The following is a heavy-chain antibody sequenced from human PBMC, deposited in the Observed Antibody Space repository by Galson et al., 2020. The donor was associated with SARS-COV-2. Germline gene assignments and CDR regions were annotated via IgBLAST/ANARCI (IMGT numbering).Heavy chain of an antibody. V-gene: IGHV3-7*01. J-gene: IGHJ3*02. Sequence: GESLKISCAASGFTLRTYWMTWVRQAPGKGLEWVANINQDGSEKYYVDSVKGRFTISRDNAKNSLNLQMNSLRVEDTAVYYCARPSSDYDWGGAFDIWGPGTMVTVSS. CDR2: INQDGSEK. CDR3: ARPSSDYDWGGAFDI. CDR1: GFTLRTYW. D-gene: IGHD3-9*01.